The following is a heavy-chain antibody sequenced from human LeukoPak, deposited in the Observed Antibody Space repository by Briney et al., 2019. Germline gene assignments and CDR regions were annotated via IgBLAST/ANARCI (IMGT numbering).Heavy chain of an antibody. D-gene: IGHD1-20*01. V-gene: IGHV3-23*01. Sequence: PGGSLRLSRAAPRFAFNSYAMSWVRQAPGKGLDWVSSISDGGGITYYADSVKGRFTTSRDNSRNTVYLQMNSLRAEDTALYYCAKAITLTTRGAFHIWGQGTMVTVSS. J-gene: IGHJ3*02. CDR2: ISDGGGIT. CDR1: RFAFNSYA. CDR3: AKAITLTTRGAFHI.